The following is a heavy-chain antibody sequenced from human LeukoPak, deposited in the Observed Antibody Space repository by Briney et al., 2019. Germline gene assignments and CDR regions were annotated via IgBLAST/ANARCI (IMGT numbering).Heavy chain of an antibody. CDR2: IRTSTDGGSA. V-gene: IGHV3-15*01. J-gene: IGHJ4*02. D-gene: IGHD3-3*01. Sequence: GGSLRLSCAASGFTFSSSWMSRVRQAPGKGLEWVGRIRTSTDGGSADYAAPVKGRFTISRDDSKNTLYLHMTSLKTEDTAVYYCTSTYYDFWSIYWGQGTLVTVSS. CDR1: GFTFSSSW. CDR3: TSTYYDFWSIY.